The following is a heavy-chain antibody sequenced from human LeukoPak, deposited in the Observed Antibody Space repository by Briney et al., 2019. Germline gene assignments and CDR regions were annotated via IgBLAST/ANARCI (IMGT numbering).Heavy chain of an antibody. J-gene: IGHJ5*02. CDR3: ARGGDYGGNNNWFDP. Sequence: SETLSLTCAVYGGSFSGYYWSWIRQPPGEGLEWIGEINHSGSTNYNPSLKSRVTISVDTSKNQFSLKLSSVTAADTAVYYCARGGDYGGNNNWFDPWGQGTLVTVSS. CDR2: INHSGST. D-gene: IGHD4-17*01. CDR1: GGSFSGYY. V-gene: IGHV4-34*01.